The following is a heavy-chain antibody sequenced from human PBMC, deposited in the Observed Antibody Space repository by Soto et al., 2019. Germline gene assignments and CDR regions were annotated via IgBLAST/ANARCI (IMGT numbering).Heavy chain of an antibody. CDR2: INPRGGST. V-gene: IGHV1-46*03. Sequence: QVQLVQSGAEVKKPGAAVKVSGNASGYTFTSYFMHLVRQAPGQGLEWMGIINPRGGSTSYAQKLQGRVTMTSDTSTSTVYMELGSLRSEDTAVYYCSRGYCSSGSCSSIDYWVQGTLVTVSS. CDR1: GYTFTSYF. D-gene: IGHD2-15*01. J-gene: IGHJ4*02. CDR3: SRGYCSSGSCSSIDY.